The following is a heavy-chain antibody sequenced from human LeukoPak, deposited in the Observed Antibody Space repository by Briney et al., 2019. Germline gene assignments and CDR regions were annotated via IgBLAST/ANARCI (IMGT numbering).Heavy chain of an antibody. CDR2: INPNSGGT. CDR1: GYTFTGYY. J-gene: IGHJ4*02. D-gene: IGHD3-22*01. Sequence: EASVKVSCKASGYTFTGYYMHWVRQAPGQGLEWMGWINPNSGGTNYAQKFQGRVTMTRDTSISTAYMELSRLRSDDTAVYYCARDVEDYYDRSGYCMDYWGQGTLVTVSS. V-gene: IGHV1-2*02. CDR3: ARDVEDYYDRSGYCMDY.